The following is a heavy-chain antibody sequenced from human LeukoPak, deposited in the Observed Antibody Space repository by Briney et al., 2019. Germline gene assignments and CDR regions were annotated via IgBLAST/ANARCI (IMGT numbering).Heavy chain of an antibody. CDR2: IYYSGST. J-gene: IGHJ3*02. Sequence: SETLSLTCTVSGGSISSYYWSWIRQPPGKGLEWIGYIYYSGSTNYNPSLKSRVTISVDTSKNQFSLKLSSVTAADTAVYYCAIIVVIPSAPDAFDIWGPGTMVTVSS. CDR3: AIIVVIPSAPDAFDI. V-gene: IGHV4-59*12. D-gene: IGHD2-2*01. CDR1: GGSISSYY.